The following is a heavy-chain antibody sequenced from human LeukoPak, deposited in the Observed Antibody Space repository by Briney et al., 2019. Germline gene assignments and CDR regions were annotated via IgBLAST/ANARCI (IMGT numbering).Heavy chain of an antibody. Sequence: PGGSLRRSCTASGLTCGGDAMSWFRQAPGKGLEWVGFIRSKAYGGTTEYAASVKGRFTISRDDSKSIAYLQMNSLKTEDTAVYYCTRDGDMDVWGKGTTVTVSS. V-gene: IGHV3-49*03. J-gene: IGHJ6*04. CDR3: TRDGDMDV. D-gene: IGHD7-27*01. CDR1: GLTCGGDA. CDR2: IRSKAYGGTT.